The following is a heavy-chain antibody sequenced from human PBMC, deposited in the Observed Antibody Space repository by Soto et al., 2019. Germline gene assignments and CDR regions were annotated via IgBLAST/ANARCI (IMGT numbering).Heavy chain of an antibody. CDR3: ASGAAGYCSGGSCYLPRLYYYYGMDV. V-gene: IGHV4-30-4*01. J-gene: IGHJ6*02. D-gene: IGHD2-15*01. CDR1: GGSISSGDYY. Sequence: SETLSLTCTVSGGSISSGDYYWSWIRQPPGKGLEWIGYIYYSGSTYYNPSLKSRVTISVDTSKNQFSLKLSSVTAADTAVYYCASGAAGYCSGGSCYLPRLYYYYGMDVWGQGPTVTVSS. CDR2: IYYSGST.